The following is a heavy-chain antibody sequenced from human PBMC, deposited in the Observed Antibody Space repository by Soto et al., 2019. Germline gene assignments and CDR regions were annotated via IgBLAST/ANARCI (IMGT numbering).Heavy chain of an antibody. Sequence: SETLSLTCTVSGGSVSSSPYYWVWIRQPPGKGLEYIGNIYYGGSTYYSPSLKSRVTISVDTSPNQFSLKLSPVTAADTAVYYCARARGFSYGYCDYWGRGTLVAVSS. V-gene: IGHV4-39*01. CDR1: GGSVSSSPYY. D-gene: IGHD5-18*01. J-gene: IGHJ4*02. CDR2: IYYGGST. CDR3: ARARGFSYGYCDY.